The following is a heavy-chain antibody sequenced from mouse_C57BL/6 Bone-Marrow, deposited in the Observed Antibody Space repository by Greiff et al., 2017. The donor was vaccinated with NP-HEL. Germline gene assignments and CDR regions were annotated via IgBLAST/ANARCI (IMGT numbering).Heavy chain of an antibody. CDR2: IDPSDSYT. V-gene: IGHV1-50*01. D-gene: IGHD1-1*01. CDR1: GYTFTSYW. J-gene: IGHJ4*01. Sequence: QVQLQQPGAELVKPGASVKLSCKASGYTFTSYWMQWVKQRPGQGLEWIGEIDPSDSYTNYNQKFKGKATLTVDTSSSTAYMQLSSLTSEDSAVYYCARGPYYGSSYDYAMDYWGQGTSVTVSS. CDR3: ARGPYYGSSYDYAMDY.